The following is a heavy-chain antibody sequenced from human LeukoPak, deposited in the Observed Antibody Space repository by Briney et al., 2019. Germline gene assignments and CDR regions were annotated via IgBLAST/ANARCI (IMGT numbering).Heavy chain of an antibody. J-gene: IGHJ4*02. CDR3: ASQVVPAARVDY. CDR2: ISSSSSHI. V-gene: IGHV3-21*01. D-gene: IGHD2-2*01. CDR1: GFTFSSYS. Sequence: PGGSLRLSXAASGFTFSSYSMNWVRQAPGKGLEWVSSISSSSSHIYYADSVKGRFTISRDNAKNSLYLQMNSLRAEDTAVYYCASQVVPAARVDYWGQGTLVTVSS.